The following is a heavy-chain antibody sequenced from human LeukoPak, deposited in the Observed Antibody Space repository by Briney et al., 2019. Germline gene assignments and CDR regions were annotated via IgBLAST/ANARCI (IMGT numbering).Heavy chain of an antibody. D-gene: IGHD4-17*01. V-gene: IGHV4-34*01. CDR1: GGSFSGYY. J-gene: IGHJ4*02. Sequence: PSETLSLTCAVYGGSFSGYYWSWIRQPPGKGLEWIGEINHSGSTNYNPSLKSRVTISVDTSKNQFSLKLSSVTAADTAVYYCARTDDYGVFGFDYWGQGTLVTVSS. CDR2: INHSGST. CDR3: ARTDDYGVFGFDY.